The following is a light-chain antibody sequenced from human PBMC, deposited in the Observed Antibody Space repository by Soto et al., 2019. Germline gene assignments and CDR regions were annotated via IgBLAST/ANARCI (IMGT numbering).Light chain of an antibody. V-gene: IGKV1-5*03. CDR2: KAS. J-gene: IGKJ2*01. CDR3: QQFHSYSPYT. Sequence: DIQMTQSPSTLSVSIGDRVTITCRASESISSWLAWYQQKPGKAPKLLIYKASSLESGVPSRFSGNGSGTEFTLTISSLQPDDFATYYCQQFHSYSPYTFGQGTKLQIK. CDR1: ESISSW.